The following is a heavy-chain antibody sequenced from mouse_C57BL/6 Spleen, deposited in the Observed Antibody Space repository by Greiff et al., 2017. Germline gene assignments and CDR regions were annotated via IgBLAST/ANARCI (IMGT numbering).Heavy chain of an antibody. CDR1: GYSFTGYY. J-gene: IGHJ4*01. CDR2: INPSTGGT. Sequence: VQLKESGPELVKPGASVKISCKASGYSFTGYYMNWVKQSPEKSLEWIGEINPSTGGTTYNQKFKAKATLTVDKSSSTAYMQLKSLTSEDSAVYYCARSAQGGDYWGQGTSVTVSS. D-gene: IGHD3-2*02. CDR3: ARSAQGGDY. V-gene: IGHV1-42*01.